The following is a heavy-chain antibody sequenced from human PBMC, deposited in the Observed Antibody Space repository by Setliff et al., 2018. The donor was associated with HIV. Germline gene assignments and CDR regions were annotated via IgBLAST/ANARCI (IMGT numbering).Heavy chain of an antibody. CDR2: TFDNGNT. Sequence: PSQTLSLTCSISGGSISFYYWNWLLQTPGKGLEWSAYTFDNGNTHYNPSLESRVTLSLDTSRNLFSLRLASVTAADTAVYYCARDPGDYDRKFDHWGQGALVTVSS. CDR1: GGSISFYY. CDR3: ARDPGDYDRKFDH. J-gene: IGHJ4*02. D-gene: IGHD3-22*01. V-gene: IGHV4-59*01.